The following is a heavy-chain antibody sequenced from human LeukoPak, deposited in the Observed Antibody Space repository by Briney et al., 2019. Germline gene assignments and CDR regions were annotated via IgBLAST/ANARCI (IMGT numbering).Heavy chain of an antibody. CDR3: LRGDRRDY. J-gene: IGHJ4*02. Sequence: GGSLRLSCAASGFTFNAYSMNWARQAPGKGLEWVSSTDSSGGCMFYADSVKGRFIISRDNAKDSLYLQMNSLRVEDTAVYYCLRGDRRDYWGQGTLVTVSS. CDR1: GFTFNAYS. CDR2: TDSSGGCM. V-gene: IGHV3-21*06.